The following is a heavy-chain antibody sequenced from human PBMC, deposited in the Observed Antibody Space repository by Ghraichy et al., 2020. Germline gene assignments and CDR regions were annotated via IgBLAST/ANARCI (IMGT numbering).Heavy chain of an antibody. CDR3: ARDAWRYYYDSSGYADFDY. D-gene: IGHD3-22*01. V-gene: IGHV3-48*02. J-gene: IGHJ4*02. Sequence: GESLNISCAASGFTLSSYSMNWVRQAPGKGLEWVSYISSSSSTIYYADSVKGRFTISRDNAKNSLYLQMNSLRDEDTAVYYCARDAWRYYYDSSGYADFDYWGQGTLVTVSS. CDR2: ISSSSSTI. CDR1: GFTLSSYS.